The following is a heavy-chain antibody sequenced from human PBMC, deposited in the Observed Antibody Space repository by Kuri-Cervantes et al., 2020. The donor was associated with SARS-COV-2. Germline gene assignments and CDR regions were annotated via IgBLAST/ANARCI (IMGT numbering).Heavy chain of an antibody. CDR3: AREDYDFWSGYFGYYYYGMDV. Sequence: ASVKVSCKASGYTFTSYGISWVRQAPGQGLEWMGWISAYNGNTNYAQKLQGRVTMTTDTSTSTAYIELRSLRSDDTAVYYCAREDYDFWSGYFGYYYYGMDVWGQGTTVTVSS. CDR2: ISAYNGNT. D-gene: IGHD3-3*01. V-gene: IGHV1-18*01. CDR1: GYTFTSYG. J-gene: IGHJ6*02.